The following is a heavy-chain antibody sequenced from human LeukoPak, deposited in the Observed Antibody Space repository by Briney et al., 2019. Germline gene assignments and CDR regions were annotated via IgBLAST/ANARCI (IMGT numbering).Heavy chain of an antibody. CDR1: GYTFNHHG. J-gene: IGHJ3*02. Sequence: ASVKVSCKGSGYTFNHHGISWVRQAPGQGLEWMGWINPNSGGTKYAQNFQGRVTMTRDTSIRTVYMELSRLRSDDTAVYYCARDYYDNSGFGAFDIWGQGTMVTVSS. CDR2: INPNSGGT. D-gene: IGHD3-22*01. CDR3: ARDYYDNSGFGAFDI. V-gene: IGHV1-2*02.